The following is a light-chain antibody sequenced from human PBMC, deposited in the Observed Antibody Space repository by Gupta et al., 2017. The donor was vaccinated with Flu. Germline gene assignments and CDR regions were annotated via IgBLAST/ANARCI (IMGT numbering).Light chain of an antibody. J-gene: IGKJ2*01. CDR2: GAS. V-gene: IGKV3-20*01. CDR3: QQDAGSLPFT. CDR1: QSVSSSY. Sequence: EILLTQSPGTLSLSPGERVTLSCRASQSVSSSYLAWYQQKPGQAPRLLIYGASSRATGIPDRFSGSGYGTDFTLTISRRELEDFAVYYCQQDAGSLPFTFGQGTKLEIK.